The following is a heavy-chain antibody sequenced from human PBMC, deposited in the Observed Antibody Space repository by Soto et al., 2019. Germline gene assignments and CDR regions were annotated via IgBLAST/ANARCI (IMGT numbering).Heavy chain of an antibody. D-gene: IGHD3-10*01. CDR3: ARDAPITMVRGVITPPHFDY. CDR1: GYTFTSYG. Sequence: ASVKVSCKASGYTFTSYGISWVRQAPGQGLEWMGWISAYNGNTNYAQKLQGRVTMTTDTSTSTAYMELRSLRSDDTAVYYCARDAPITMVRGVITPPHFDYWGQGTLVTVSS. J-gene: IGHJ4*02. V-gene: IGHV1-18*01. CDR2: ISAYNGNT.